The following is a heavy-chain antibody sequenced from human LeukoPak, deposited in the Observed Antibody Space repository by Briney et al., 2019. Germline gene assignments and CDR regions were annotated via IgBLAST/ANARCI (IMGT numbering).Heavy chain of an antibody. J-gene: IGHJ5*02. CDR1: GFTFGDYA. D-gene: IGHD2-2*01. V-gene: IGHV3-49*04. CDR3: TRDFCQPAYQLLFYWFGP. Sequence: AGGSLRLSCTASGFTFGDYAMSWVRQAPGKGLEWVGCIRSKAYGGTTEYAACVKGRLIISRDDSISIALLQMNSLNTEDTAGYYCTRDFCQPAYQLLFYWFGPLGQGTPVNGSS. CDR2: IRSKAYGGTT.